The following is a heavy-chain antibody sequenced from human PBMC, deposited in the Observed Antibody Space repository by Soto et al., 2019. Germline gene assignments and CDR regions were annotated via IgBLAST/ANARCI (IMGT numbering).Heavy chain of an antibody. V-gene: IGHV3-30-3*01. CDR2: ISYDGSKK. CDR3: ARGSPPRSGHPNPRYYYGMDV. J-gene: IGHJ6*02. D-gene: IGHD3-3*01. Sequence: GGSLRLSCAASGFTFSSYAIHWVRQAPGKGLEWVAGISYDGSKKYYADSVKGRFTFPRDISKNTLYLQMNSLRAEDTAVYYCARGSPPRSGHPNPRYYYGMDVWGQGTTVNVSS. CDR1: GFTFSSYA.